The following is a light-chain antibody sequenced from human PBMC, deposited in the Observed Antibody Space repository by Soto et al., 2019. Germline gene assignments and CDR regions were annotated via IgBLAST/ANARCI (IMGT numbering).Light chain of an antibody. J-gene: IGKJ4*01. CDR1: QSVSSSY. V-gene: IGKV3-20*01. Sequence: EIVVTQSPGPLSLSPGEGATLSCRASQSVSSSYLAWYQQKPGQAPRLLIYGASNRATGIPDRFSGSGSGTDFTLTISRLEPEDFAVYYCQQYSSSPLTFGGGTKVEIK. CDR2: GAS. CDR3: QQYSSSPLT.